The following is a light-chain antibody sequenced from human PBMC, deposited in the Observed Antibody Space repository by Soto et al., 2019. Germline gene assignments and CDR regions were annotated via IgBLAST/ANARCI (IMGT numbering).Light chain of an antibody. CDR1: QGINNW. J-gene: IGKJ4*01. CDR2: AAS. CDR3: QKAKNFPVT. Sequence: DLQMTQSPSSVSASVGDTVTITCRASQGINNWLAWYQQKPGKAPKLLIYAASSLQSGVPSRFSGSGSGTDFPPSISRPQPEDFATYYCQKAKNFPVTFGGGTHVEIK. V-gene: IGKV1D-12*01.